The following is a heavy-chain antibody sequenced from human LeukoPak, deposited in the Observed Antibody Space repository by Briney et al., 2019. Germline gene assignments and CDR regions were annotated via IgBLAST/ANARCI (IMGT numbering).Heavy chain of an antibody. J-gene: IGHJ6*02. CDR3: ARVQMNYGDYHYYYYGMDV. D-gene: IGHD4-17*01. V-gene: IGHV4-59*01. CDR2: IYYSGST. CDR1: GGSISSYY. Sequence: PSETLSLTCTVSGGSISSYYWSWIRQPPGKGLEWIGYIYYSGSTNYNPSLKSRVTISVDTSKSQFSLKLSSVTAADTAVYYCARVQMNYGDYHYYYYGMDVWGQGTTVTVSS.